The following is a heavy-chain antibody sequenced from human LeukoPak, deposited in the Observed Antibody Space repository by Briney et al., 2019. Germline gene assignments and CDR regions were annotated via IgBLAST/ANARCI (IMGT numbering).Heavy chain of an antibody. CDR2: MNPNSGNT. V-gene: IGHV1-8*01. Sequence: ASVKVSCKASGYTFTSYDINWVRQATGQGLEWMGWMNPNSGNTGYAQKFQGRVTMTRNTSISTAYMELSSLRSEDTAVYYCARGYSSGWYPPFDYYYGIDVWGQGTTVTVSS. J-gene: IGHJ6*02. CDR1: GYTFTSYD. D-gene: IGHD6-19*01. CDR3: ARGYSSGWYPPFDYYYGIDV.